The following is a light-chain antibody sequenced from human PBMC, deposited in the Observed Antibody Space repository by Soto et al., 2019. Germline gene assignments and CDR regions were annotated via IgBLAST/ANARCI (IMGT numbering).Light chain of an antibody. CDR1: QGISSY. J-gene: IGKJ4*01. Sequence: DIQLTQSPSFLSASVGDRVTITCRASQGISSYLAWYQQKPGKAPKLLIYAASTLQSGVPSRFSGRGPGTEFTLTISSLPPEDFATYYCQQLNSYRALTFGGGTKVEIK. CDR3: QQLNSYRALT. CDR2: AAS. V-gene: IGKV1-9*01.